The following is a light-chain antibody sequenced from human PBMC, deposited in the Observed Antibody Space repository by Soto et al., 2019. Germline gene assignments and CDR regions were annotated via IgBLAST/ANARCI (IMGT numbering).Light chain of an antibody. J-gene: IGLJ2*01. V-gene: IGLV2-14*01. CDR1: SSDVGGYNY. CDR2: DVS. CDR3: RSYTGSSTYVV. Sequence: QSVLTQPATVSGSPGQSITISCTGTSSDVGGYNYVSWYQQHPGKAPKLMIYDVSNRPSGVSNRFSGSKSANTASLTISGLQAEDEADYYCRSYTGSSTYVVFGGGTKLTVL.